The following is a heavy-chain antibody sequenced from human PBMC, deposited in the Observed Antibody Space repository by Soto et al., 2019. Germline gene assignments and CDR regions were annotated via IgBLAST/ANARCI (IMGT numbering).Heavy chain of an antibody. J-gene: IGHJ3*02. CDR1: GGSFSTYY. CDR2: INHSGSN. D-gene: IGHD3-9*01. Sequence: SETLSLTCVVSGGSFSTYYYNWMRHSPGKGLEWIGEINHSGSNNYSPSLKSRVTMSLDTSKNQFSLKLTSVTAADTAVYYCARGGSNDWQVAFDIWGQGTMVTVSS. V-gene: IGHV4-34*01. CDR3: ARGGSNDWQVAFDI.